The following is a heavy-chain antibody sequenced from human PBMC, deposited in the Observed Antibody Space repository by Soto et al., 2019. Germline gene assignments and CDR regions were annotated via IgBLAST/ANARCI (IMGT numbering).Heavy chain of an antibody. D-gene: IGHD2-2*01. Sequence: SVKVSCKASGGTFSSYAISWVRQAPGQGLEWMGGIIPIFGTANYAQKFQGRVTITADESTSTAYMELSSLRSEDTAVYYCAKSQNFYCSSYHCYMYYFDYWGQGTLVTFCS. CDR3: AKSQNFYCSSYHCYMYYFDY. V-gene: IGHV1-69*13. CDR1: GGTFSSYA. J-gene: IGHJ4*02. CDR2: IIPIFGTA.